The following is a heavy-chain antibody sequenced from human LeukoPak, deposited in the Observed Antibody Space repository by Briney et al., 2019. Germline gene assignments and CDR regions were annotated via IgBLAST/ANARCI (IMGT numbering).Heavy chain of an antibody. CDR3: TKEFYGSRAACAGGSYYDF. Sequence: PGGSLRLFCAASGFTFSKDDFHWVRQAPGKGLEWVAAIGVTGDTYYADSVKGRFTISREDAANSLYLQMRSLGAGDTALYYCTKEFYGSRAACAGGSYYDFWGRGALVTVSS. J-gene: IGHJ2*01. CDR2: IGVTGDT. CDR1: GFTFSKDD. D-gene: IGHD3-22*01. V-gene: IGHV3-13*01.